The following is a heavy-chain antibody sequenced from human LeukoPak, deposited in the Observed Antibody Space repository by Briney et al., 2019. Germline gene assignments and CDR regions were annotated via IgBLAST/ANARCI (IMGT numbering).Heavy chain of an antibody. Sequence: ASVKVSCKASGYTFTGYYMHWVRQAPGQGLEWMGWINPTSGGPKYAQKFQGRVTMTRDTSISAAYMELSRLRSDDTAVYYCARSQWLIDASIDYWGQGTLVTVSS. CDR3: ARSQWLIDASIDY. CDR1: GYTFTGYY. CDR2: INPTSGGP. D-gene: IGHD6-19*01. J-gene: IGHJ4*02. V-gene: IGHV1-2*02.